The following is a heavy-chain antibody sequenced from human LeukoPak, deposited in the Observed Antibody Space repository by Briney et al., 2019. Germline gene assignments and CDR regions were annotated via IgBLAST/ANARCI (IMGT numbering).Heavy chain of an antibody. D-gene: IGHD3-22*01. CDR1: GFTFDDYP. Sequence: GRSLRLSCAASGFTFDDYPMHWVRQTPGKGLEWVSGINWNSGVIDYEDSVKGRFTISRDNAKNSLYLQMSSLRAEDTALYFCAKDVAPNYYDSSGYYSYIDYWGQGTLVTVPS. V-gene: IGHV3-9*01. CDR3: AKDVAPNYYDSSGYYSYIDY. J-gene: IGHJ4*02. CDR2: INWNSGVI.